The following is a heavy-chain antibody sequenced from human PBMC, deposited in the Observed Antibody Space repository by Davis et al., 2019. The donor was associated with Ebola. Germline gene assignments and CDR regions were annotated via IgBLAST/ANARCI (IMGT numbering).Heavy chain of an antibody. CDR1: AFSFSSYN. Sequence: PGGSLRLSCAASAFSFSSYNMNWVRQAPGKGLEWVSYISTSSSPIYYADSVKGRFTISRDNAKNSLYLQMNSLRDEDTAVYYCARDQGAIAARPSAFDMWGQGTMVTVSS. CDR2: ISTSSSPI. J-gene: IGHJ3*02. CDR3: ARDQGAIAARPSAFDM. V-gene: IGHV3-48*02. D-gene: IGHD6-6*01.